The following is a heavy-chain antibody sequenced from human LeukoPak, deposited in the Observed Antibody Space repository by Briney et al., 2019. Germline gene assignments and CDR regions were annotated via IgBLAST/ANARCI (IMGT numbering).Heavy chain of an antibody. CDR2: INSDGSST. J-gene: IGHJ5*02. Sequence: GGSLRLSCAASGFTFSSYWMHWVRQAPGKGLVWVSRINSDGSSTSYADSVKGRFTISRDNAKNTLYLQMNSLRAEDTAVYYCVSHRVTIFGVVIPSDPWGQGTLVTVSS. D-gene: IGHD3-3*01. V-gene: IGHV3-74*01. CDR1: GFTFSSYW. CDR3: VSHRVTIFGVVIPSDP.